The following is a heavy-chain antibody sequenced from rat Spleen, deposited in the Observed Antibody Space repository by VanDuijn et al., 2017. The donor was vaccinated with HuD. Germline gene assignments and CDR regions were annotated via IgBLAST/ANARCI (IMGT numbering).Heavy chain of an antibody. CDR1: GFSLSSYG. J-gene: IGHJ3*01. CDR3: TREGYGYTYGWFAY. V-gene: IGHV2-4*01. CDR2: MWTGGST. D-gene: IGHD1-9*01. Sequence: QVQLKESGPGLVQPSQTLSLTCTVSGFSLSSYGVIWVRQPPGKGLEWMGVMWTGGSTKYNSALNSRLSISRDTSKSQVFLKMNSLRSEDTATYYCTREGYGYTYGWFAYWGQGTLVTVSS.